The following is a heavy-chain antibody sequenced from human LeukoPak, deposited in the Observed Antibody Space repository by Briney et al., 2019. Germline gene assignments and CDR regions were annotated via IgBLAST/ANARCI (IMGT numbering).Heavy chain of an antibody. CDR1: GFTFSSYW. J-gene: IGHJ4*02. D-gene: IGHD3-16*01. Sequence: GGSLRLSCEASGFTFSSYWMHWVRQAPGKGLVWVSRMYSDGSSATYADSVKGRFTISRDNAKNTLFLQMNSLRAEDAAVYYCAREGGSSFDYWGQGTLVTVSS. CDR3: AREGGSSFDY. CDR2: MYSDGSSA. V-gene: IGHV3-74*01.